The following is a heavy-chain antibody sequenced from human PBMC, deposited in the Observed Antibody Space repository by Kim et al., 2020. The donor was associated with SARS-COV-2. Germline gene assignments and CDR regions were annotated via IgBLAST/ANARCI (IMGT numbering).Heavy chain of an antibody. J-gene: IGHJ4*02. CDR1: GGSISSSSYY. CDR2: IYYSGST. D-gene: IGHD3-3*01. Sequence: SETLSLTCTVSGGSISSSSYYWGWIRQPLGKGLEWIGSIYYSGSTYYNPSLKSRVTISVDTSKNQFSLKLSSVTAADTAVYYCAGEPNDDDFWTRYWGQGTLVTVSS. CDR3: AGEPNDDDFWTRY. V-gene: IGHV4-39*01.